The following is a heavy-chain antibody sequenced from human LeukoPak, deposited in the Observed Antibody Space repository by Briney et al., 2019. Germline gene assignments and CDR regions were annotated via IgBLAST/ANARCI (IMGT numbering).Heavy chain of an antibody. CDR2: ISYDGSNK. Sequence: GGSLRLSCAASGFTFTSYGMHWVRQAPGKGLEWVAVISYDGSNKYYADSVKGRFTISRDNSKNTLYLQMNSLRAEDTAVYYCAKGAVAGMGVFDYWGQGTLVTVSS. CDR3: AKGAVAGMGVFDY. CDR1: GFTFTSYG. J-gene: IGHJ4*02. V-gene: IGHV3-30*18. D-gene: IGHD6-19*01.